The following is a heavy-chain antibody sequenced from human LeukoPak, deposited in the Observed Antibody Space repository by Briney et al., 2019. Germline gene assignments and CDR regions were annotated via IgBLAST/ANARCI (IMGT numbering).Heavy chain of an antibody. CDR1: GVTFSDSA. J-gene: IGHJ6*03. V-gene: IGHV3-21*01. CDR2: ISSSGSYI. Sequence: GGSLRLSCAASGVTFSDSAMTWVRQAPVKGLEWVSSISSSGSYIYYADSVKGRFTISRDNAKNSLYLQMNSLRADDTAVYHCARGAGTIFGEYYYYMDVWGKGTAVTVSS. CDR3: ARGAGTIFGEYYYYMDV. D-gene: IGHD3-3*01.